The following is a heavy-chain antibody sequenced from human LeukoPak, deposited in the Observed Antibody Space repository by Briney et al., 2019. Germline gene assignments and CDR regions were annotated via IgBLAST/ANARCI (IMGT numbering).Heavy chain of an antibody. J-gene: IGHJ3*02. CDR2: IKKDGSEK. Sequence: GGSLRLSCAASGFTFSSYWMSWVRQAPGRGLEWVANIKKDGSEKYYGDSVKGRFTISRDNAKNSLYLQMNSLRVEDTAVYYCAKFTVNAFDIWGRGTMVTVSS. D-gene: IGHD4-17*01. CDR1: GFTFSSYW. V-gene: IGHV3-7*05. CDR3: AKFTVNAFDI.